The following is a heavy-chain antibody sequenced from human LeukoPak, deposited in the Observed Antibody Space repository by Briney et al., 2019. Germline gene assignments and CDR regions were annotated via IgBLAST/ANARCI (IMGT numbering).Heavy chain of an antibody. V-gene: IGHV5-51*01. CDR3: ARRLNTNGWDDAFDI. CDR1: GYRFTTYW. CDR2: IYPHDSDT. D-gene: IGHD2-8*01. J-gene: IGHJ3*02. Sequence: GESLKISCKAFGYRFTTYWIGWVRQMPGKGLEWMGIIYPHDSDTRYRPSFQGQVTISADKSITTAYLQWSSLKASDSAMYYCARRLNTNGWDDAFDIWGQGTMVTVSS.